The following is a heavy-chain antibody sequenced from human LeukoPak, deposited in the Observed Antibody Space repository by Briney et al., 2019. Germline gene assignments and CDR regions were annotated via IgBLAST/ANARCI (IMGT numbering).Heavy chain of an antibody. CDR3: AKAFLARSLWLSDAFDI. CDR1: GFTVSSNY. J-gene: IGHJ3*02. D-gene: IGHD3-3*02. CDR2: IYSGGST. V-gene: IGHV3-53*01. Sequence: GGSLRLSCAASGFTVSSNYMSWVRQAPGKGLEWVSVIYSGGSTYYADSVKGRFTISRDNSKNTLSLQMNSLRAEDTAVYYCAKAFLARSLWLSDAFDIWGQGTMVTVSS.